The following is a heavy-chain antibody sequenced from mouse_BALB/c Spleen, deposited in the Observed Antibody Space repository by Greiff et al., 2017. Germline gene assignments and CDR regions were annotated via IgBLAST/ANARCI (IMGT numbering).Heavy chain of an antibody. Sequence: EVKLVESGGDLVKPGGSLKLSCAASGFTFSSYGMSWVRQTPDKRLEWVATISSGGSYTYYPDSVKGRFTISRDNAKNTLYLQMSSLKSEDTAMYYCARDLLPGFDYWGQGTTLTVSS. CDR1: GFTFSSYG. V-gene: IGHV5-6*01. CDR3: ARDLLPGFDY. D-gene: IGHD2-10*01. CDR2: ISSGGSYT. J-gene: IGHJ2*01.